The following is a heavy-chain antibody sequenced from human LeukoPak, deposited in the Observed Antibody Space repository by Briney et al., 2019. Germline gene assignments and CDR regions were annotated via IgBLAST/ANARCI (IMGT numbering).Heavy chain of an antibody. CDR1: GYTFTGYY. CDR3: ARDHNSSGWSYYFDY. D-gene: IGHD6-19*01. Sequence: ASVKVSCKASGYTFTGYYMHWVRQAPGQGLEWMGWINPNSGGTNYAQKFQGRVTMTRDTSISTAYMELSRLRSGDTAVYYCARDHNSSGWSYYFDYWGQGTLVTVSS. V-gene: IGHV1-2*02. CDR2: INPNSGGT. J-gene: IGHJ4*02.